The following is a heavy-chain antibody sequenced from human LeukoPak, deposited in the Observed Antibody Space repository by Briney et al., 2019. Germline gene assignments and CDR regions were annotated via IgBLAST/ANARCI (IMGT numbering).Heavy chain of an antibody. CDR1: GGSFSGDY. V-gene: IGHV4-59*01. J-gene: IGHJ4*02. CDR3: ARGSRGYSYG. Sequence: SETLSLTRAVYGGSFSGDYWSWIREPPGKGLEWIGYIYYSGSTNYNPSLKSRVTISVDTSKNQFSLKLSSVTAADTAVYYCARGSRGYSYGWGQGTLVTVSS. D-gene: IGHD5-18*01. CDR2: IYYSGST.